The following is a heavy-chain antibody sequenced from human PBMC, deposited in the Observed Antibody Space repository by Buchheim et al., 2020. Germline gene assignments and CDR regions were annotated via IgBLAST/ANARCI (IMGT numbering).Heavy chain of an antibody. CDR3: AKDQYCSGGSCRAGTLYYYYYGMDV. CDR1: GFTFSSYG. CDR2: ISYDGSNK. D-gene: IGHD2-15*01. V-gene: IGHV3-30*18. J-gene: IGHJ6*02. Sequence: VQLVDSGGGVVQPGGSLRLSCAASGFTFSSYGMHWVRQAPGKGLEWVAVISYDGSNKYYADSVKGRFTISRDNSKNTLYLQMNSLRAEDTAVYYCAKDQYCSGGSCRAGTLYYYYYGMDVWGQGTT.